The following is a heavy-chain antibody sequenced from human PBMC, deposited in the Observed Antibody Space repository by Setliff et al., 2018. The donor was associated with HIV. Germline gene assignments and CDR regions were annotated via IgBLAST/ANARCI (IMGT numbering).Heavy chain of an antibody. D-gene: IGHD2-21*02. V-gene: IGHV3-21*01. J-gene: IGHJ4*02. CDR1: GFVFTDHS. CDR2: ISIGSGGAI. Sequence: GGSLRLSCAASGFVFTDHSFHWVRQAPGRGLEWVSSISIGSGGAIDYADSVQGRFTISRDNSKNSLYLQMNSLRVEDKAVYYCMRCGLPYAIDYWGQGMLVTVSS. CDR3: MRCGLPYAIDY.